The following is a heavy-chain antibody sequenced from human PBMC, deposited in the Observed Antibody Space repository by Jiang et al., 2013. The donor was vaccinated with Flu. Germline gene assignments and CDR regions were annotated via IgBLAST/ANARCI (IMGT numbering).Heavy chain of an antibody. CDR1: GFTFSGSA. J-gene: IGHJ4*02. CDR3: TRHGGGDGYNYPFDY. CDR2: IRSKDNSYAT. D-gene: IGHD5-24*01. V-gene: IGHV3-73*01. Sequence: QLLESGGGLVQPGGSLKLSCAASGFTFSGSAMHWVRQASGKGLEWVGRIRSKDNSYATAYAASVKGRFTISRDDSKNTAYLQMNSLKTEDTAVYYCTRHGGGDGYNYPFDYWGQGTRVTVSS.